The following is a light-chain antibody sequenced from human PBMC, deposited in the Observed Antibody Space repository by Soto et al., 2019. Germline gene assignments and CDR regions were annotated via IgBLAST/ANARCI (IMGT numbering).Light chain of an antibody. Sequence: AIQMTQSPSSLSASVGDRVTITCRASQGIRNDLGWYQQKTGKAPKLLIYAASSLQSGVPSRFCGSGSGTDFTLTISSLQPEDFATYYCLQDYNYPRTFGQGTKVEIK. J-gene: IGKJ1*01. CDR2: AAS. CDR1: QGIRND. V-gene: IGKV1-6*01. CDR3: LQDYNYPRT.